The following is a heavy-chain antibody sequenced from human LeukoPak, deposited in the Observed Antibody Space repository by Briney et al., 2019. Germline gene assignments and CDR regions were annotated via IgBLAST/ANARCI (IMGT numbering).Heavy chain of an antibody. CDR1: GYTLTELS. CDR3: ASDVAAAANGGNY. Sequence: VASVKVSCKVSGYTLTELSMHWVRQAPGKGLEWMGGFDPEDGETIYAQKFQGRVTMTEDTSTDTAYMELSRLRSDDTAVYYCASDVAAAANGGNYWGQGTLVTVSS. V-gene: IGHV1-24*01. CDR2: FDPEDGET. D-gene: IGHD6-13*01. J-gene: IGHJ4*02.